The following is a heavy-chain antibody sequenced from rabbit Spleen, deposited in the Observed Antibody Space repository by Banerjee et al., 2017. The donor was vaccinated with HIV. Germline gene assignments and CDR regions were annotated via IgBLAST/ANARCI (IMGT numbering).Heavy chain of an antibody. CDR2: IYVGSGGST. V-gene: IGHV1S40*01. CDR1: GFSFSSGYD. CDR3: VREVAGKFGL. J-gene: IGHJ4*01. D-gene: IGHD4-1*01. Sequence: QSLEESGGDLVKPGASLTLTCTVSGFSFSSGYDMCWVRQAPGKGLEWIACIYVGSGGSTDYTSWANGRFTISKTSTTTVTLQMTSLTAADTATYFCVREVAGKFGLWGPGTLVTVS.